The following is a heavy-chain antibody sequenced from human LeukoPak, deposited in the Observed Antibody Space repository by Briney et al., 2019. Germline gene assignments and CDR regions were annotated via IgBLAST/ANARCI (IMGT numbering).Heavy chain of an antibody. CDR1: GGSISSSSYY. CDR2: IYYSGST. J-gene: IGHJ3*02. CDR3: ARDLVGDAFDI. Sequence: SETLSLTCTVSGGSISSSSYYWGWIRQPPGKGLEWMGSIYYSGSTYYNPSLKSRVTISVDTSKNQFSLKLSSVTAADTAVYYCARDLVGDAFDIWGQGTMVTVSS. D-gene: IGHD1-26*01. V-gene: IGHV4-39*07.